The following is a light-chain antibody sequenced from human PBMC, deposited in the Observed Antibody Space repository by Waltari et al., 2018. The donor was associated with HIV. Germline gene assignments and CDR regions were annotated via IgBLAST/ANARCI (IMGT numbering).Light chain of an antibody. CDR3: QQRTNWI. Sequence: DIALTQSPATLSLSPGERATLSCRASQSVSDHLAWYQQKPGQAPRLLIYDASSRATGIPARFSGSGSGTDFTLTISSLEPEDFAVYYCQQRTNWIFGGGTKVEIK. CDR2: DAS. CDR1: QSVSDH. V-gene: IGKV3-11*01. J-gene: IGKJ4*01.